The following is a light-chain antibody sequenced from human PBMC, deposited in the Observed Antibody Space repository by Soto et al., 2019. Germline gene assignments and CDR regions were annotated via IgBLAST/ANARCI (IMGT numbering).Light chain of an antibody. CDR2: GVS. V-gene: IGLV2-11*01. CDR3: CSYVGGYTFDV. J-gene: IGLJ1*01. Sequence: QSALTQPRSVSGSPGQSVTISCTGTSSDIGAYDYVSWYQQHPGKAPILLIYGVSQRPSGVPDRFSASKSDNTASLTISGLQADDEADYYCCSYVGGYTFDVFGTGTKLTVL. CDR1: SSDIGAYDY.